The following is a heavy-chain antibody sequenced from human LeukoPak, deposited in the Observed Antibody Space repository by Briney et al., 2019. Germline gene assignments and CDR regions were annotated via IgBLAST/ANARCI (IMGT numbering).Heavy chain of an antibody. D-gene: IGHD6-13*01. J-gene: IGHJ5*02. CDR1: GYTFTAFY. CDR3: ARAHLIAAAGYNWFDP. CDR2: INPNSGAT. V-gene: IGHV1-2*02. Sequence: ASVKVSCKASGYTFTAFYMHWVRQAPGQGLEWMACINPNSGATNYAQKFQGRVTMTRDTSISTAYMELSRLRSDDTAVYYCARAHLIAAAGYNWFDPWGQGTLVTVSS.